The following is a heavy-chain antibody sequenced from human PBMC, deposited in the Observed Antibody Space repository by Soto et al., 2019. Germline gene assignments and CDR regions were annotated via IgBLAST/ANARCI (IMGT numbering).Heavy chain of an antibody. CDR2: INAGNGNT. J-gene: IGHJ4*02. D-gene: IGHD5-12*01. V-gene: IGHV1-3*01. Sequence: ASVKVSCKASGYTFTSYAIHWVRQAPGQRLEWMGWINAGNGNTKYSQKFQGRVIITRDTSAGTAYMELRSLRSEDTAVCYCATPIVAFYWGQGDLVTVSS. CDR1: GYTFTSYA. CDR3: ATPIVAFY.